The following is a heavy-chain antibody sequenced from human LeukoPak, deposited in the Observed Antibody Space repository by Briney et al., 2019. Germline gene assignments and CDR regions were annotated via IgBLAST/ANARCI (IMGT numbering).Heavy chain of an antibody. CDR2: MWNDGSNK. V-gene: IGHV3-33*01. J-gene: IGHJ4*02. CDR3: VRYVEMATTTGLDY. CDR1: GFTFSRYG. Sequence: PGGSLRLSCTASGFTFSRYGMHWVRQAPGKGLEWVAVMWNDGSNKYYADSLKGRFTISRDNSKNTLSLQMNSLRAEDTAVYYCVRYVEMATTTGLDYWGQGTLVTVSS. D-gene: IGHD5-24*01.